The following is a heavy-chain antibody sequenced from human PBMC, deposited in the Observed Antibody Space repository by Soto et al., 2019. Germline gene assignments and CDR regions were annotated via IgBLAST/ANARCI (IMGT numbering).Heavy chain of an antibody. CDR3: ARGRDGYNLGSFDY. V-gene: IGHV1-69*06. J-gene: IGHJ4*02. Sequence: ASVKVSCKASGGTFSSYAISWVRQAPGQGLEWMGGIIPIFGTANYAQKFQGRVTITADKSTSTAYMELSSLRSEDTAVYYCARGRDGYNLGSFDYWGQGTLVTVSS. CDR2: IIPIFGTA. CDR1: GGTFSSYA. D-gene: IGHD5-12*01.